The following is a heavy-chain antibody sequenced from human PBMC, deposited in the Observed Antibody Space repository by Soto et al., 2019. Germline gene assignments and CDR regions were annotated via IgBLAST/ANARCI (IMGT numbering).Heavy chain of an antibody. CDR3: ARGGWYNRGTGWYFDL. D-gene: IGHD6-19*01. CDR1: GGSISNYY. Sequence: QVQLQESGPGLVKPSETLSLTCTVSGGSISNYYWSWVRQPPGKGLEWVWYIFYSGSSNYNPSLKRRVIISLDTSANHFSLSLSYLTAADTAVYFCARGGWYNRGTGWYFDLWGRGTLVTVSS. V-gene: IGHV4-59*01. CDR2: IFYSGSS. J-gene: IGHJ2*01.